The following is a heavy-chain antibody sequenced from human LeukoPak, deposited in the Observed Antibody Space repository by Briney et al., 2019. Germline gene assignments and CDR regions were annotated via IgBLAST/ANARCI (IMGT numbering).Heavy chain of an antibody. CDR3: ARRKYYDYVWGSYRYTGYYFDY. CDR2: INHSGST. V-gene: IGHV4-34*01. J-gene: IGHJ4*02. D-gene: IGHD3-16*02. CDR1: GGSFSGYY. Sequence: PSETLSLTCAVYGGSFSGYYWGWIRQPPGKGLEWIGEINHSGSTNYNPSLKSRVTISVDTSKNQFSLKLSSVTAADTAVYYCARRKYYDYVWGSYRYTGYYFDYWGQGTLVTVSS.